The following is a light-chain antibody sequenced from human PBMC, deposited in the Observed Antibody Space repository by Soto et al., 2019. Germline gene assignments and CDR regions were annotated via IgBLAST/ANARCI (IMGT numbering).Light chain of an antibody. CDR2: AAS. V-gene: IGKV1-39*01. Sequence: DIQMTQSPSSLSASVGDRVTITCRASQSIRSYLNWYQQKPGKAPKLLIYAASSLQSGVPSRFSGSGSGTDFTLTISSLQPEDFATYYCQQSYNTPPYTFGQGTKLEIK. CDR3: QQSYNTPPYT. CDR1: QSIRSY. J-gene: IGKJ2*01.